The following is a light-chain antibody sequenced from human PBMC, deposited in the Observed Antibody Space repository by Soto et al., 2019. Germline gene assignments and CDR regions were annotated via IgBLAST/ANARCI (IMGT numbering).Light chain of an antibody. CDR2: EGS. CDR3: CSYARSSTWV. J-gene: IGLJ3*02. CDR1: SSDVGSYNF. V-gene: IGLV2-23*01. Sequence: QSALTQPASVSGSPGQSITISCTGTSSDVGSYNFVSWYQQYPGKAPKLMIYEGSKRPSGVSNRFSGSKSGNTASLTISGLQAEDEADYYCCSYARSSTWVFGGGTKVTVL.